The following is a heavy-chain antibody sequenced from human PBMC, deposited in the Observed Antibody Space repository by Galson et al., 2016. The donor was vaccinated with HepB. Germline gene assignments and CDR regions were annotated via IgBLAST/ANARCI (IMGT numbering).Heavy chain of an antibody. CDR1: GFPFSGYP. CDR3: ARPLPNVGYGMDV. J-gene: IGHJ2*01. D-gene: IGHD5-12*01. V-gene: IGHV3-9*01. Sequence: SLRLSCAASGFPFSGYPIHWVRQAPGKGLEWVSGISWNSGSIVYAGTVEGRFSISRDNAKNSLYLQMNSLRAEDTAVYYCARPLPNVGYGMDVWGRGTLATVSS. CDR2: ISWNSGSI.